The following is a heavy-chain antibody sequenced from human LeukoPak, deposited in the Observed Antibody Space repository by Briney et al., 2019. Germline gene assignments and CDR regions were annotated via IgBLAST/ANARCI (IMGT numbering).Heavy chain of an antibody. D-gene: IGHD6-19*01. J-gene: IGHJ3*02. CDR3: ARASGWNAFDI. CDR2: IYYSGST. Sequence: PSETLSLTCTVSGGSISSSSYYWGWIRQPPGKGLEWIGSIYYSGSTYYNPSLKSRVTISVDTSKNQFSLKLSSVTAADTAVYYCARASGWNAFDIWGQGTIVTVSS. V-gene: IGHV4-39*07. CDR1: GGSISSSSYY.